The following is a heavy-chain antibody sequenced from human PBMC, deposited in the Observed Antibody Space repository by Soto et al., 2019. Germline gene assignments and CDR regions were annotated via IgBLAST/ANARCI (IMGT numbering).Heavy chain of an antibody. D-gene: IGHD2-15*01. CDR2: ISGSGGST. CDR1: GFTFSSYA. Sequence: EVQLLESGGGLVQPGGSLRLSCAASGFTFSSYAMSWVRQAPGKGLEWVSAISGSGGSTYYADSVKGRFTISRDNSKNTVYLQMNSLRAEDTAVYYCAKVGYCSGGSCLRSDYWGQGTLVTVSS. V-gene: IGHV3-23*01. CDR3: AKVGYCSGGSCLRSDY. J-gene: IGHJ4*02.